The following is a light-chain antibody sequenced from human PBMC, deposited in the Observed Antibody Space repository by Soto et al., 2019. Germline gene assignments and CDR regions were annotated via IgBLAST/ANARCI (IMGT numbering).Light chain of an antibody. J-gene: IGLJ3*02. CDR3: SSFTSSNTWV. CDR1: SSDVGGYNY. Sequence: QSALTQPASVSGSPGQSITISCTGTSSDVGGYNYVSWYQQQSGKAPKLMIHEVSNRPSGVSNRFSASKSGNTASLTISGLQAEDEADYHCSSFTSSNTWVFGGGTKLTVL. V-gene: IGLV2-14*01. CDR2: EVS.